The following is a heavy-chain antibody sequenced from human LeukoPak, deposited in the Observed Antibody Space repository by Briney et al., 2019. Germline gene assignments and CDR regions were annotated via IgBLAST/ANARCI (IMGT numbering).Heavy chain of an antibody. CDR2: ISSSSSTI. CDR3: AREWDSSSWYGTHYYMDV. J-gene: IGHJ6*03. Sequence: PGGSLRLSCAASGFTFSSYSMNWVRQAPGKGLEWVSYISSSSSTIYYADSVKGRFTISRDNAKNSLYLQMNSLRAEDTAVYYCAREWDSSSWYGTHYYMDVWGKGTTVTVSS. CDR1: GFTFSSYS. V-gene: IGHV3-48*01. D-gene: IGHD6-13*01.